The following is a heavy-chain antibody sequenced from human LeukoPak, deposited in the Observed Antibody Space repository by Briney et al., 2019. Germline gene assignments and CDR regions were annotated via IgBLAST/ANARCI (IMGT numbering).Heavy chain of an antibody. CDR3: ARGPTMGITSDY. CDR2: INPNSGGT. J-gene: IGHJ4*02. CDR1: GYTFTGYY. Sequence: ASVKVSCKASGYTFTGYYMHWVRQAPGQGLEWMGWINPNSGGTNYAQKFRGRVTMTRDTSISTAYMELSRLRSDDTAVYYCARGPTMGITSDYWGQGTLVTVSS. D-gene: IGHD3-16*01. V-gene: IGHV1-2*02.